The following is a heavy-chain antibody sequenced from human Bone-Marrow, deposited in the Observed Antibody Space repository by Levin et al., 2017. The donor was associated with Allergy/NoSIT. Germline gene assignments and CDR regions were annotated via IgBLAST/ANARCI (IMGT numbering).Heavy chain of an antibody. CDR2: IYPSNSDT. CDR1: GYNFAYFW. V-gene: IGHV5-51*01. D-gene: IGHD1-26*01. Sequence: GESLKISCEGSGYNFAYFWIGWVRQVPGKGLEWMGIIYPSNSDTEYGPSFQGQVAISADNSISTAYLQWSSLKASDTAMDFCARGSGSNPGLSDPFEFWGQGTTVTVSS. J-gene: IGHJ3*01. CDR3: ARGSGSNPGLSDPFEF.